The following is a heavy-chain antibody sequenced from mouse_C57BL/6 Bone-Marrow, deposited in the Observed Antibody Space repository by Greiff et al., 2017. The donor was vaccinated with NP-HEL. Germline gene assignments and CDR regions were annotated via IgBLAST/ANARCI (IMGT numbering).Heavy chain of an antibody. D-gene: IGHD1-1*01. CDR1: GFSLTSYG. Sequence: VQLQQSGPGLVQPSQSLSITCTVSGFSLTSYGVHWVRQSPGKGLEWLGVIWRGGSTDYNAAFMSRLSITKDNSKSQVFFKMNSLQADDTAIYYCAKNNPPYYYGSSYNYWYFDVWGTGTTVTVSS. V-gene: IGHV2-5*01. J-gene: IGHJ1*03. CDR3: AKNNPPYYYGSSYNYWYFDV. CDR2: IWRGGST.